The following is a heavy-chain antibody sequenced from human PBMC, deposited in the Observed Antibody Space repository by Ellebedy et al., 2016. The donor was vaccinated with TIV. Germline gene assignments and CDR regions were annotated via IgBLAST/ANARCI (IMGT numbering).Heavy chain of an antibody. D-gene: IGHD2-15*01. V-gene: IGHV4-59*12. CDR3: ATLGYCIASDCYSVY. J-gene: IGHJ4*02. CDR1: GGSISSYY. Sequence: MPGGSLRLSCTVSGGSISSYYWSWIRQPPGKGLEWIGYIYYSGSTNYNPSLKSRVTISVDKSKNQFSLKLNSVSAADTAVYYCATLGYCIASDCYSVYWGQGSLVTVSS. CDR2: IYYSGST.